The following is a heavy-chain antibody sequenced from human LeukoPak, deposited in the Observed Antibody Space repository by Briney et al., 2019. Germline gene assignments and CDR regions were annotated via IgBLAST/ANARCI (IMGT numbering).Heavy chain of an antibody. D-gene: IGHD3-10*01. CDR1: GGSISSGGYS. CDR3: ARSTSTYYYGPFDI. V-gene: IGHV4-30-4*07. CDR2: IYYSGST. Sequence: SETLSLTCTVSGGSISSGGYSWSWIRQPPGKGLEWIGYIYYSGSTYYNPSLKSRVTISVDTSKNQFSLKLSSVTAADTAVYCCARSTSTYYYGPFDIWGQGTMVTVSS. J-gene: IGHJ3*02.